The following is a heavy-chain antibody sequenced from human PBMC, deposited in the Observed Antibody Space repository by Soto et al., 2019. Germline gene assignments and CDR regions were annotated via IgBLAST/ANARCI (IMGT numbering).Heavy chain of an antibody. V-gene: IGHV1-69*01. J-gene: IGHJ4*02. D-gene: IGHD3-16*01. CDR2: LITIFGTA. CDR1: GGTFSSYA. Sequence: QVQLVQSGAEVKKPGSSVKVSCKASGGTFSSYAISWVRQAPGQGLEWMGGLITIFGTANYEQKFQGRVTITADESTSTAYMELSRLRSEDTAVYYCARGLGNRTFDYWGQGTLVTVSS. CDR3: ARGLGNRTFDY.